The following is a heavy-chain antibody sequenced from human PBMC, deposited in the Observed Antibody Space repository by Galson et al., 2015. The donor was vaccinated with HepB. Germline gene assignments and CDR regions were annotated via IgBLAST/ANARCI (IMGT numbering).Heavy chain of an antibody. V-gene: IGHV5-10-1*01. CDR2: IDPSDSYT. CDR1: GYSFTSYW. CDR3: ARLPVGYCSSTSCSPGAFDI. J-gene: IGHJ3*02. D-gene: IGHD2-2*01. Sequence: QSGAEVKKPGESLRISCKGSGYSFTSYWISWVRQMPGKGLEWMGRIDPSDSYTNYSPSFQGHVTISADKSISTAYLQWSSLKASDTAMYYCARLPVGYCSSTSCSPGAFDIWGQGTMVTVSS.